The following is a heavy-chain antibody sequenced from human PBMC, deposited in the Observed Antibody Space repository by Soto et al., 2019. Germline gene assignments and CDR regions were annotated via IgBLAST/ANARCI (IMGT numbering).Heavy chain of an antibody. V-gene: IGHV1-18*01. CDR1: GYTFSNYG. Sequence: QVQLVQSGGEVKRPGASVKVSCKPSGYTFSNYGITWVRQAPGQPLEWLGWISLYSDGTNYAQKFQGRVSMTTDTSTTTAYMELRSLRSDDTAVYYFARVVPGAEAWFGPCGQGTLGTVSS. J-gene: IGHJ5*02. D-gene: IGHD2-2*01. CDR2: ISLYSDGT. CDR3: ARVVPGAEAWFGP.